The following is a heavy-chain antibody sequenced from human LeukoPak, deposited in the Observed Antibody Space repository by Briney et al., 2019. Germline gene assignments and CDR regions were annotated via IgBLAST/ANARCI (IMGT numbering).Heavy chain of an antibody. CDR3: ATMLGSGSVSYHFDY. V-gene: IGHV4-59*01. J-gene: IGHJ4*02. Sequence: PSETLSLTCTVSGGSISSYYWSWIRQPPGKGLEWIGYIYYSGSTNYNPPLKSRVTMSIDTSKNQFSLKLSSVTAADTAVYYCATMLGSGSVSYHFDYWGQGTLVTVSS. D-gene: IGHD1-26*01. CDR1: GGSISSYY. CDR2: IYYSGST.